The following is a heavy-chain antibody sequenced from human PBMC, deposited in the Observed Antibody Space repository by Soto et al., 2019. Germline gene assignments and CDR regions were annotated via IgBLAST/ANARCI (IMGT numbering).Heavy chain of an antibody. CDR2: IIPIFGTA. V-gene: IGHV1-69*13. Sequence: SVKVSCKASGGTFSSYAISWVRQAPGQGLEWMGGIIPIFGTANYAQKFQGRVTITADESTSTAYMELSSLRSEDTAVYYCARDGSSGYYIFDYWGQGTLVTVSS. CDR1: GGTFSSYA. D-gene: IGHD3-22*01. CDR3: ARDGSSGYYIFDY. J-gene: IGHJ4*02.